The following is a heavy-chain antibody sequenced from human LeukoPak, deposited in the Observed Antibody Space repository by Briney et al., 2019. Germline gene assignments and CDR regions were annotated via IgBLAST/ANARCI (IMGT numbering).Heavy chain of an antibody. V-gene: IGHV3-23*01. Sequence: GGSLRLSCAASEFTFSSYAMNWVRQAPGKGLEWVSAISGSGGSTYYADSVKGRFTISRDNSKNTLYLQMNSLKTEDTAVYYCTTIYCTNGVCSFYYFDYWGQGTLVTVSS. D-gene: IGHD2-8*01. CDR2: ISGSGGST. J-gene: IGHJ4*02. CDR3: TTIYCTNGVCSFYYFDY. CDR1: EFTFSSYA.